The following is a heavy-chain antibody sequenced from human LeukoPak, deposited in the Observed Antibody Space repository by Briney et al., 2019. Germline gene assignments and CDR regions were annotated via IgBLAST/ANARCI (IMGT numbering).Heavy chain of an antibody. Sequence: ASVKVSCKASGYTFTGYYMHWVRQAPGQGLEWMGRINPNSGGTNHAQKFQGRVTMTRDTSISTAYMELSRLRSDDTAVYYCARDLARRYYYYYMDVWGKGTTVTVSS. V-gene: IGHV1-2*06. J-gene: IGHJ6*03. D-gene: IGHD3-3*02. CDR3: ARDLARRYYYYYMDV. CDR2: INPNSGGT. CDR1: GYTFTGYY.